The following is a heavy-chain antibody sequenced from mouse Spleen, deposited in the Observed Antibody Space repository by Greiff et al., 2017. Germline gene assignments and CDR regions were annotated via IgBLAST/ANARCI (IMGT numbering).Heavy chain of an antibody. J-gene: IGHJ1*03. CDR3: ARDEAYYSNYVWYFDV. D-gene: IGHD2-5*01. Sequence: EVQLVESGGGLVKPGGSLKLSCAASGFTFSSYAMSWVRQTPEKRLEWVATISDGGSYTYYPDNVKGRFTISRDNAKNNLYLQMSHLKSEDTAMYYCARDEAYYSNYVWYFDVWGTGTTVTVSS. CDR2: ISDGGSYT. V-gene: IGHV5-4*01. CDR1: GFTFSSYA.